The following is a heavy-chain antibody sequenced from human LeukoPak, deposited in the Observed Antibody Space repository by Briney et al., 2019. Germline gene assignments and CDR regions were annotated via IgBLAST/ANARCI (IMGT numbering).Heavy chain of an antibody. D-gene: IGHD3-10*01. CDR1: GGSISSSSYY. Sequence: SETLSLTCTVSGGSISSSSYYWGWLRQPPGKGLEWIGSIYYSGSTYYNPSLKSRVTISVDTSKNQFSLKLSSVTAADTAVYYCASPRAMVRGVHFDYWGQGTWSPSPQ. V-gene: IGHV4-39*07. CDR2: IYYSGST. J-gene: IGHJ4*02. CDR3: ASPRAMVRGVHFDY.